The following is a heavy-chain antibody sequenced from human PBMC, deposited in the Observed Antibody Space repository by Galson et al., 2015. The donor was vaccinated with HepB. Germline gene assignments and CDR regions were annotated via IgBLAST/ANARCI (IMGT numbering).Heavy chain of an antibody. CDR1: GFTFSSYV. D-gene: IGHD2-15*01. J-gene: IGHJ4*02. CDR2: ISGSGVST. V-gene: IGHV3-23*01. CDR3: AKGVVASKGYFDY. Sequence: ALRLSCAASGFTFSSYVMSWVRQAPGKGLEWVSGISGSGVSTYYADSAKGRFTISRDNSRNTLYLQMNSLRAEDTAVYYCAKGVVASKGYFDYWGQGTLVTVSS.